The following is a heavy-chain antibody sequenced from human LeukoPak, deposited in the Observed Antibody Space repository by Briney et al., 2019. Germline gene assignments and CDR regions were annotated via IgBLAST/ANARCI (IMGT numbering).Heavy chain of an antibody. CDR3: ARGPLNEEIDY. Sequence: QSSETLSLTCTVSGGSISSYYWSWIRQPPGKGLEWIGYIYYSERTNYNPSLKSRVSISLDTSKNQFSLNLSSVTAADTAVYYCARGPLNEEIDYWGQGTLVTVSS. D-gene: IGHD1-1*01. V-gene: IGHV4-59*01. J-gene: IGHJ4*02. CDR2: IYYSERT. CDR1: GGSISSYY.